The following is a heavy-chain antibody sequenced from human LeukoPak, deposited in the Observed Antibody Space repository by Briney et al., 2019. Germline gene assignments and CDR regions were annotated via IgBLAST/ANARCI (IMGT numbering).Heavy chain of an antibody. D-gene: IGHD2-8*01. J-gene: IGHJ6*02. CDR2: ISAYNGNT. CDR3: ARGVCTNGICYGPYYYYVMDV. Sequence: GASVKVSCKASGYTFTSYAMRWVRQAPGQGLEWMGWISAYNGNTKYSQKLQGRVTITTDTSTSTAYMELRSLRSDDTAVYYCARGVCTNGICYGPYYYYVMDVWGQGTTVTVSS. V-gene: IGHV1-18*01. CDR1: GYTFTSYA.